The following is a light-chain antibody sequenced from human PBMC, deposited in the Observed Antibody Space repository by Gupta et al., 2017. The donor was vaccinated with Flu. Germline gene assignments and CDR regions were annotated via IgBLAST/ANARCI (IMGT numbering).Light chain of an antibody. Sequence: QSVLTQPTSVSAAPGQKVTISCSGSSSNIGSHYVSWYQQVPGTASKLLIYEDNKRPSGIPDRFSASKSGTSATLDITGLQTGDEADYYCGTRDSTLSASFGTGTKVTVL. J-gene: IGLJ1*01. V-gene: IGLV1-51*01. CDR2: EDN. CDR1: SSNIGSHY. CDR3: GTRDSTLSAS.